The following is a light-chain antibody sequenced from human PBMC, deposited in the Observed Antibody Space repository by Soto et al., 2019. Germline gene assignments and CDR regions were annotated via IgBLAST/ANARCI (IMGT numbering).Light chain of an antibody. CDR1: QNISSY. CDR3: PQSHSTTGT. Sequence: DIQMTQSPSFLSASVGDRVTITCRASQNISSYLNWYQQKPGKAPKLLIYVASTLQSGVPSRFSGSGSGSGTDFTLIISNLQPEDFATYSCPQSHSTTGTFGQGTKLEIK. CDR2: VAS. J-gene: IGKJ1*01. V-gene: IGKV1-39*01.